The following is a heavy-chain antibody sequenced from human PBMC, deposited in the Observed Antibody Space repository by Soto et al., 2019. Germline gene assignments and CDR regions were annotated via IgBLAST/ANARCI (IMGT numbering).Heavy chain of an antibody. Sequence: ASVKVSCKASGYTFTRYGISWVRQAPGQGLEWMGWISAYNGNTNYAQKLQGRVTMTTDTSTSTAYMELRSLRSDDTAVYYCAKDSSVAYSNYVTASNSYDYWGQGTLVTVSS. D-gene: IGHD4-4*01. CDR1: GYTFTRYG. CDR2: ISAYNGNT. J-gene: IGHJ4*02. CDR3: AKDSSVAYSNYVTASNSYDY. V-gene: IGHV1-18*01.